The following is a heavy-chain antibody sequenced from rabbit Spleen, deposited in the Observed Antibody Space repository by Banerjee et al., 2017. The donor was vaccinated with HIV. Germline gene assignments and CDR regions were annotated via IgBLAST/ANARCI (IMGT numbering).Heavy chain of an antibody. CDR2: IDAGSSGST. Sequence: QEQLVESGGDLVKPGTSLTLTCTASGFSFSSSYYMCWVRQAPGKGLEWIASIDAGSSGSTYYASWAKGRFTISKTSSTTVTLQMTSLTAADTATYFCARDTVYAAYAGFGHATLHYFNLWGQGTLVTVS. V-gene: IGHV1S45*01. J-gene: IGHJ4*01. CDR1: GFSFSSSYY. D-gene: IGHD6-1*01. CDR3: ARDTVYAAYAGFGHATLHYFNL.